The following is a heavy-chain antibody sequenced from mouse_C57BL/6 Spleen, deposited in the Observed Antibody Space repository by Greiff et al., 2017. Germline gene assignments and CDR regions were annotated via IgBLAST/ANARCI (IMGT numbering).Heavy chain of an antibody. Sequence: EVKLVESGPGLVKPSQSLSLTCSVTGYSITSGYYWNWIRQFPGNKLEWMGYISYDGSNNYNPSLKNRISITRDTSKNQFFLKLNSVTTEDTATYYCARGGYSNFYFDYWGQGTTLTGSS. CDR1: GYSITSGYY. CDR3: ARGGYSNFYFDY. J-gene: IGHJ2*01. D-gene: IGHD2-5*01. V-gene: IGHV3-6*01. CDR2: ISYDGSN.